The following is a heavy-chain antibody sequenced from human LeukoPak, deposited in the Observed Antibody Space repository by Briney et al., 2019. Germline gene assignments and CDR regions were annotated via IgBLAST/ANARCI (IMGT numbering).Heavy chain of an antibody. V-gene: IGHV1-69-2*01. J-gene: IGHJ4*02. CDR3: ATSRLIVVVPAAPLDY. CDR2: VDPEDGET. D-gene: IGHD2-2*01. CDR1: GYTFTDYY. Sequence: ASVKVSCKVSGYTFTDYYMHWVQQAPGKGLEWMGLVDPEDGETIYAEEFQGRVTITADTSTDTAYMELSSLRSEDTAVYYCATSRLIVVVPAAPLDYWGQGTLVTVSS.